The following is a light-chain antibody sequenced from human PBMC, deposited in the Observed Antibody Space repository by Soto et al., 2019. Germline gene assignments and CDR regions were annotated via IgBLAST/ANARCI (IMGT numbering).Light chain of an antibody. CDR3: SSNTNDSRLGV. V-gene: IGLV2-14*01. CDR2: EVT. J-gene: IGLJ1*01. Sequence: QSALTQPASASGSPGQSVTISCTGTKSDIGVYDYVSWYQQYPDKAPKLIIFEVTKRPSGVSNRFSGSTSGNTASLTISGHEADEEGDYYSSSNTNDSRLGVFGTGTKVTVL. CDR1: KSDIGVYDY.